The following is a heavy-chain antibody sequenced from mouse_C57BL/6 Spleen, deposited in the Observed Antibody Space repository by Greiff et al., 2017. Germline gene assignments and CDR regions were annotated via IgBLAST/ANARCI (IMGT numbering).Heavy chain of an antibody. CDR3: ERQSDAHYMDG. V-gene: IGHV1-52*01. Sequence: VQLKQPGAELVRPGSSVKLSCKASGYTFTSYWMHWVKQRPIQGLEWIGKIDPSDSETNYNQKFKVKATLTVVKSSSTAYMQLRSLTSEDSAVYYCERQSDAHYMDGWGQGTTVTVSS. CDR2: IDPSDSET. CDR1: GYTFTSYW. J-gene: IGHJ2*01.